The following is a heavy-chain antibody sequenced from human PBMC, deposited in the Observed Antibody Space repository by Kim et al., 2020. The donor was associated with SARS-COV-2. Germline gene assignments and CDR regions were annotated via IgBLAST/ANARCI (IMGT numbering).Heavy chain of an antibody. V-gene: IGHV1-8*01. CDR3: ARETRDSYVGMGV. D-gene: IGHD1-7*01. J-gene: IGHJ6*02. Sequence: GYAQKFQGRVPMTRNTSISTAYMGLSSLRSEDPAVYYCARETRDSYVGMGVWGQGTTVTVSS.